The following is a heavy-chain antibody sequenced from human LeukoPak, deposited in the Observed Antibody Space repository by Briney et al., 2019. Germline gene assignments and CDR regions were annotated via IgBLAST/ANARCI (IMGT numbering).Heavy chain of an antibody. Sequence: GGSLRLSCAASGFTFSCYGMHWVRQAPGKGLEWVAVIWYDGSQQWYADSVRGRFTISRDNFKNMLYLQMNSLRVEDTAVYYCAREDLVDASEDAFDVWGQGTMVTVSS. CDR3: AREDLVDASEDAFDV. CDR1: GFTFSCYG. J-gene: IGHJ3*01. CDR2: IWYDGSQQ. D-gene: IGHD2-2*01. V-gene: IGHV3-33*01.